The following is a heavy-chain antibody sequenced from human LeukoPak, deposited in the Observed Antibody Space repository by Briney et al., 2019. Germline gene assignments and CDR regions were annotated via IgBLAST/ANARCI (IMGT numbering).Heavy chain of an antibody. D-gene: IGHD1-7*01. CDR2: IYTSGST. J-gene: IGHJ5*02. Sequence: PSETLSLTCTVSGGSINSYYWSWIRQPAGKGLEWIGRIYTSGSTNYNPSLKSRVTMSVDTSKNQFSLRLSSVTAADTAVYYCANFRTGTILVTWGQGILVTVSS. V-gene: IGHV4-4*07. CDR3: ANFRTGTILVT. CDR1: GGSINSYY.